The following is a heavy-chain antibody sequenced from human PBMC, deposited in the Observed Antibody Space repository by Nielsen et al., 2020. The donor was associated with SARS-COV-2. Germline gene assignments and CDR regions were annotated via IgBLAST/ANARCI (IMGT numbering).Heavy chain of an antibody. Sequence: GGSLRLSCAASGFTFSSYDMHWIRQATGKGLEWVSAIGTAGDTYYPGSVKGRFTISRENAKNSLYLQMNSLRAGDTAVYYCARVVSSENTREHYYYGMDVWGQGTTVTVSS. J-gene: IGHJ6*02. CDR3: ARVVSSENTREHYYYGMDV. V-gene: IGHV3-13*01. CDR1: GFTFSSYD. D-gene: IGHD1-26*01. CDR2: IGTAGDT.